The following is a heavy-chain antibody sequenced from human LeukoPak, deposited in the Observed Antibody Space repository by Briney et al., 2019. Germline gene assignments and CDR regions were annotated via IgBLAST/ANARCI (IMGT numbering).Heavy chain of an antibody. J-gene: IGHJ4*02. Sequence: GGSLRLSCAASGFTFSNYAMTWVRQAPGKGLEWVSAVTSSGSTYYADSVKGRFTISRDNSKNALYLQVNSLRVEDTAVYYCARVRYDSTASYFDYWGQGTLVTVSS. CDR2: VTSSGST. D-gene: IGHD3-22*01. CDR1: GFTFSNYA. CDR3: ARVRYDSTASYFDY. V-gene: IGHV3-23*01.